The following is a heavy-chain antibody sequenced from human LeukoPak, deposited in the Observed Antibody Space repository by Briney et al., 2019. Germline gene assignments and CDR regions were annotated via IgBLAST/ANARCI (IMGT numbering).Heavy chain of an antibody. CDR3: ARDRAWNYFDY. V-gene: IGHV3-30*03. CDR1: GFTVSSNY. Sequence: GGSLRLSCVVSGFTVSSNYMSWVRQAPGKGLEWVAIISNDGSRKYYAHSVEGRFTISRDNSKNTLYLQMDSLRAEDTAVYYCARDRAWNYFDYWGQGTLVTVS. J-gene: IGHJ4*02. CDR2: ISNDGSRK. D-gene: IGHD3-3*01.